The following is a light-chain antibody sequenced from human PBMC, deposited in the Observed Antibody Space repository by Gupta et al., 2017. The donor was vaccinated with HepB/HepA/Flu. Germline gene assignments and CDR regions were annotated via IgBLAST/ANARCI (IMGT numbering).Light chain of an antibody. CDR2: WAS. J-gene: IGKJ4*01. Sequence: DIVLTQSPASLPVSLGERAIINCKSSHSLLHNSNDKNNLTWYQQRPGQPPKLLIYWASTRESGVPDRFSGSGSGTDFTLTISSRQAEDVAVYFCQQEVSPPLTFGGGTKLEI. V-gene: IGKV4-1*01. CDR3: QQEVSPPLT. CDR1: HSLLHNSNDKNN.